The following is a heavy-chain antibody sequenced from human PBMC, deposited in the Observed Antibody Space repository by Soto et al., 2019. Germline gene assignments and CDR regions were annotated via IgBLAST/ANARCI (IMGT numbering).Heavy chain of an antibody. CDR2: IKSKTDGGTT. V-gene: IGHV3-15*07. D-gene: IGHD3-3*01. CDR3: TTFSITLLRVIATDV. J-gene: IGHJ6*02. CDR1: GFTFSNAW. Sequence: GGSLRLSCGASGFTFSNAWMNWVRQAPGKGLEWVGRIKSKTDGGTTDYAAPVKGRFTISRDDSKNTLYLQMNSLKTEDTAVYYCTTFSITLLRVIATDVRGQGTSVTLSS.